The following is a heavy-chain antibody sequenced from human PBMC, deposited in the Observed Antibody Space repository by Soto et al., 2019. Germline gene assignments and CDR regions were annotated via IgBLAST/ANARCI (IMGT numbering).Heavy chain of an antibody. CDR1: GYIFTDYY. Sequence: ASVKVSCKASGYIFTDYYMHWVRQAPGQELGWMGRINPNSGGTNYAQKFQGRVTMTRDTSISTAYMELSRLRSDDTAVYYCASTMVRGVPYGMDVWGQGTTVTVSS. CDR2: INPNSGGT. D-gene: IGHD3-10*01. CDR3: ASTMVRGVPYGMDV. J-gene: IGHJ6*02. V-gene: IGHV1-2*06.